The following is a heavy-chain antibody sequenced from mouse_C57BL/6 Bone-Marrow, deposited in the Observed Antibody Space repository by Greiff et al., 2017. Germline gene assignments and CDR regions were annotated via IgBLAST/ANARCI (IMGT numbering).Heavy chain of an antibody. CDR3: ARFPNYYGSSYGDY. CDR2: IKPGSGGT. V-gene: IGHV1-54*01. Sequence: VQRVESGAELVRPGTSVKVSCKASGYAFTNYLIEWVKQRPGQGLEWIGVIKPGSGGTTYNEKFKGKATLTADKSSSTAYMQLSSLTSEDSAVYFCARFPNYYGSSYGDYWGQGTTLTVSS. J-gene: IGHJ2*01. CDR1: GYAFTNYL. D-gene: IGHD1-1*01.